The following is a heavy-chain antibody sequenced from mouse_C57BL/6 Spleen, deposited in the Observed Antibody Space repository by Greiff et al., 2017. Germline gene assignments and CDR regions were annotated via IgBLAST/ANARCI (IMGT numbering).Heavy chain of an antibody. Sequence: DVKLQESGPGLVKPSQSLSLTCSVTGYSITSGYYWNWIRQFPGNKLEWMGYISYDGSNNYNPSLKNRISITRDTSKNQFFLKLNSVTTEDTATYYCARWGNYPYWGQGTTLTVSS. CDR3: ARWGNYPY. CDR1: GYSITSGYY. J-gene: IGHJ2*01. V-gene: IGHV3-6*01. CDR2: ISYDGSN. D-gene: IGHD2-1*01.